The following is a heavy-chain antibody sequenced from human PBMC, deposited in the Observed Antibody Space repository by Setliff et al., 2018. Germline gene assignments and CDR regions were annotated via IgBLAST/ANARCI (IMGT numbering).Heavy chain of an antibody. CDR2: INPSGGST. J-gene: IGHJ4*02. D-gene: IGHD4-17*01. V-gene: IGHV1-46*01. CDR3: ARDIRDRTVASDY. Sequence: ASVKVSCKASGGTFSSYAINWVRQAPGQGLEWMGIINPSGGSTSYAQKFQGRVTMTRDTSTSTVYMELRSLRSEDTAVYYCARDIRDRTVASDYWGQGTLVTVSS. CDR1: GGTFSSYA.